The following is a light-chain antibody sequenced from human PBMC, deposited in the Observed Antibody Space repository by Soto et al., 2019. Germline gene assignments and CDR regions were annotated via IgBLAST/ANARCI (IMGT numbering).Light chain of an antibody. J-gene: IGKJ3*01. Sequence: DIQITQSPSTLSASVGDRVTITCRASQSISSWLAWYQQKPGKAPKLLIYKASSLESGVPSRFSGSGSGTEFTLTISSXQPDDFATYHCQQYNSYSLTFGPGTKVDIK. CDR3: QQYNSYSLT. CDR1: QSISSW. CDR2: KAS. V-gene: IGKV1-5*03.